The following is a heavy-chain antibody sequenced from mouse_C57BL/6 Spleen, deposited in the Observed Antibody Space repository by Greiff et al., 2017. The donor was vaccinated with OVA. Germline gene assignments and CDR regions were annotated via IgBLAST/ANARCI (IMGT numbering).Heavy chain of an antibody. Sequence: VQLKESGPGLAKPSQTLSLTCSVTGYSITSDYWNWIRKFPGNKLEYMGYISYSGSTYYNPSLKSRISITRDTSKNQYYLQLNSVTTEDTATYYCARYRSTTVVAHWYFDVWGTGTTVTVSS. V-gene: IGHV3-8*01. CDR3: ARYRSTTVVAHWYFDV. D-gene: IGHD1-1*01. CDR2: ISYSGST. CDR1: GYSITSDY. J-gene: IGHJ1*03.